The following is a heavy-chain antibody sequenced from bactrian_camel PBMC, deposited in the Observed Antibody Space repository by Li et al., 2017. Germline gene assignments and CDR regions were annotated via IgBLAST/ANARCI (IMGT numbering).Heavy chain of an antibody. CDR1: GSTYSPYC. D-gene: IGHD6*01. V-gene: IGHV3S53*01. Sequence: VQLVESGGGSVQAGGSLRLSCDGHGSTYSPYCLAWFRQTPGQEREEVAFIDSANRPTYAASVKGRFTISRDKAKDLVYLQMNNLKPEDTGVYYCATDQLYGGTCGDVLNFAYRGQGTQVTVS. J-gene: IGHJ4*01. CDR2: IDSANRP. CDR3: ATDQLYGGTCGDVLNFAY.